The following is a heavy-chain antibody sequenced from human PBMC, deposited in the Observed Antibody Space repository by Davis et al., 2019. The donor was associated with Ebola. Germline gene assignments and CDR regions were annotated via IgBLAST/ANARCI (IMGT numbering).Heavy chain of an antibody. J-gene: IGHJ6*02. CDR2: IYYTGNT. D-gene: IGHD6-6*01. CDR3: ARRVAVRPVYAMDV. Sequence: MPSETLSLTCTVSGGSISSYYWSWIRQPPGKELEWIGYIYYTGNTNSNPSLKSRVTISLDTSKNQFSLKLSSVTTADTAVYYCARRVAVRPVYAMDVWGQGTTVTVSS. V-gene: IGHV4-59*01. CDR1: GGSISSYY.